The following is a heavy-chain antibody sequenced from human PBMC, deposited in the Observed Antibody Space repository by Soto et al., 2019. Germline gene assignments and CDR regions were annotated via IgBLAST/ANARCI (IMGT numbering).Heavy chain of an antibody. J-gene: IGHJ6*02. CDR2: INPNSGGT. V-gene: IGHV1-2*04. Sequence: GASVKVSCKASGYTFTGYYMHWVRQAPGQGLEWMGWINPNSGGTNYAQKLQGWVTMTRDTSISTAYMELSRLRSDDTAVYYCAREEYCSSTSCLEAPYGMDVWGQGTTVTVS. CDR1: GYTFTGYY. CDR3: AREEYCSSTSCLEAPYGMDV. D-gene: IGHD2-2*01.